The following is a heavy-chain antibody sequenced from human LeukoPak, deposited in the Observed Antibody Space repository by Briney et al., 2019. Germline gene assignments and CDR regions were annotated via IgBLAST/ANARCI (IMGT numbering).Heavy chain of an antibody. D-gene: IGHD6-6*01. V-gene: IGHV1-69*13. CDR1: GGTFSIYA. J-gene: IGHJ6*02. Sequence: ASVKVSCKASGGTFSIYAISWVRQAPGQGLEWMGGIIPIFGTADYAQKFQVRVTITADESTSTAYMELSSLRSEDTAVYYCARLPLRSIAVGYYGMDVWGQGTTVTVSS. CDR3: ARLPLRSIAVGYYGMDV. CDR2: IIPIFGTA.